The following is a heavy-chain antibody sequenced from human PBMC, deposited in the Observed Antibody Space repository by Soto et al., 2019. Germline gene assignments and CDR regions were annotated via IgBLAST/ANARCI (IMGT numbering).Heavy chain of an antibody. CDR2: ISGSGGST. J-gene: IGHJ4*02. Sequence: GGSLRLSCAASGFTFSSYAMSWVRQAPGKGLEWVSAISGSGGSTYYADSVKGRFTISRDNSKNTLYLQMNSLRAEDTAVYYCAKSWGRYDFWINHYYFDYWGQGTLVTVSS. CDR3: AKSWGRYDFWINHYYFDY. CDR1: GFTFSSYA. D-gene: IGHD3-3*01. V-gene: IGHV3-23*01.